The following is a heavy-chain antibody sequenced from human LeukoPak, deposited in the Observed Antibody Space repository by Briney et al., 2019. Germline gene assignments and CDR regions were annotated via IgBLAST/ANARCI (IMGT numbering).Heavy chain of an antibody. D-gene: IGHD5-12*01. J-gene: IGHJ5*02. Sequence: GGSLRLSCAASGFTFSSYGMHWVRQAPGKGLEWVAVIWYDGSNKYYADSVKGRFTISRDNSKNTLYLQMNSLRAEDTAVYYCARDQRSGYDSWFDPWGQGTLVTVSS. CDR3: ARDQRSGYDSWFDP. CDR2: IWYDGSNK. CDR1: GFTFSSYG. V-gene: IGHV3-33*01.